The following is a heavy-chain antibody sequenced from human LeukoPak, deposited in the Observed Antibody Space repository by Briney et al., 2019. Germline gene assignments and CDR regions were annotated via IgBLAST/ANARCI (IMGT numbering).Heavy chain of an antibody. D-gene: IGHD4-23*01. Sequence: SETLSLTCSVSGDSISSYYWSWIRQPPGKGLEWIGYVYYSGSTNYNPSLKNRVTISVDTSKNQFSLQLNSVTPEDTAVYYCARDRTGGPLFDYWGQGTLVTVSS. CDR3: ARDRTGGPLFDY. CDR2: VYYSGST. J-gene: IGHJ4*02. CDR1: GDSISSYY. V-gene: IGHV4-59*12.